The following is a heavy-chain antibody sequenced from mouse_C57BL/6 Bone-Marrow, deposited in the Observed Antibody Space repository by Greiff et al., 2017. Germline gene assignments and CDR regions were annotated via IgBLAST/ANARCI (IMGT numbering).Heavy chain of an antibody. V-gene: IGHV5-9-1*02. CDR1: GFTFSSYA. CDR3: TRVEVYYYGSSLYYYAMDY. D-gene: IGHD1-1*01. J-gene: IGHJ4*01. CDR2: ISSGGDYI. Sequence: EVTLVESGEGLVKPGGSLKLSCAASGFTFSSYAMSWVRQTPEKRLEWVAYISSGGDYIYYADTVKGRFTISRDNARNTLYLQMSSLKSEDTAMYYCTRVEVYYYGSSLYYYAMDYWGQGTSVTVSS.